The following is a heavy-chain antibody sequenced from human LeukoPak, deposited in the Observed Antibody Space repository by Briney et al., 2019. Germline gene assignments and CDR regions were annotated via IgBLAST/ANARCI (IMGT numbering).Heavy chain of an antibody. Sequence: PGGSLRLSCAASGFTFRNYVMRWVRQAPGEGLEWVAVIWYDGSNKNHADSVKGRVTISRDNSKNTLYLQMNSLRAEDTAVYYCRRAGAPLRGNHYGFDIWGQGTMVTVSS. CDR2: IWYDGSNK. J-gene: IGHJ3*02. CDR3: RRAGAPLRGNHYGFDI. CDR1: GFTFRNYV. D-gene: IGHD3-16*01. V-gene: IGHV3-33*01.